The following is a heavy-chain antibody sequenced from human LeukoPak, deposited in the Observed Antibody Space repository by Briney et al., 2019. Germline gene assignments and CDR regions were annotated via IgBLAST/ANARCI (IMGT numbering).Heavy chain of an antibody. J-gene: IGHJ4*02. CDR3: ARGLDYYDSSGYY. Sequence: ASVKVSCKASGFTFTSSAMQWVRQARGQRLEWIGWTVVGSGNTNYAQKFQERVTITRDMSTSTAYMELSSLRSEDTAVYYCARGLDYYDSSGYYWGQGTLVTVSS. CDR1: GFTFTSSA. V-gene: IGHV1-58*02. CDR2: TVVGSGNT. D-gene: IGHD3-22*01.